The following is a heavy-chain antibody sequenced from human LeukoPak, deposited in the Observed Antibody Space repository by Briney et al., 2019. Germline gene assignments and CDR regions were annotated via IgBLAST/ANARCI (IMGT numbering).Heavy chain of an antibody. D-gene: IGHD1-26*01. J-gene: IGHJ1*01. CDR1: GFTFSDYF. CDR3: ARVNPSNSGFYAY. Sequence: GGSLRLSCAASGFTFSDYFMSWIRQAPEKGLEWVSYIGPSSDNINNADSVKGRFTVSRDNAKNSVYLQMNSLRAEDTAVYYCARVNPSNSGFYAYWGQGTLVTVSS. CDR2: IGPSSDNI. V-gene: IGHV3-11*04.